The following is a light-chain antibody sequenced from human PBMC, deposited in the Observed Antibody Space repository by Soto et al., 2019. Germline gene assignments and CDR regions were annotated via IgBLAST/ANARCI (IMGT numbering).Light chain of an antibody. CDR3: QQFNNYPWT. Sequence: DIQMTQSPSTLSASVGDRVTITCRASQSISSWLAWYQQKPGKAPKLLIYKASSLESGVPSRFSDSGSGTEFTLTISSLQPDDCATYYCQQFNNYPWTFGQGTKV. CDR2: KAS. J-gene: IGKJ1*01. CDR1: QSISSW. V-gene: IGKV1-5*03.